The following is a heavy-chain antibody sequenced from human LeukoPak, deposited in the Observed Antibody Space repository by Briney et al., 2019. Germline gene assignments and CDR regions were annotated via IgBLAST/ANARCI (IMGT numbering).Heavy chain of an antibody. D-gene: IGHD6-6*01. J-gene: IGHJ6*03. V-gene: IGHV1-24*01. CDR2: FDPEDDET. CDR3: ARQGEYSSSRPPWYYMDV. CDR1: GFNLRELS. Sequence: ASVKVSCKVSGFNLRELSMHWVRQAPGKGIEWMGGFDPEDDETTYAQKFQGRITITADESTSTVYMELSSLRSEDTAVYYCARQGEYSSSRPPWYYMDVWGKGTTVTVSS.